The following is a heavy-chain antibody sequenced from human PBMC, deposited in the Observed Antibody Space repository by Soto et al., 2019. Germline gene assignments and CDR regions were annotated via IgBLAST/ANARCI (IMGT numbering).Heavy chain of an antibody. V-gene: IGHV1-69*04. J-gene: IGHJ4*02. CDR1: GGTFSSYT. D-gene: IGHD4-17*01. Sequence: SVKVSCKASGGTFSSYTISWVRQAPGQGLEWMGRIIPILGIANYAQKFQGRVTITADKSTSTAYMELSSLRSEDTAVYYCARDVLHDYGDYVDYWGQGTLVTVSS. CDR2: IIPILGIA. CDR3: ARDVLHDYGDYVDY.